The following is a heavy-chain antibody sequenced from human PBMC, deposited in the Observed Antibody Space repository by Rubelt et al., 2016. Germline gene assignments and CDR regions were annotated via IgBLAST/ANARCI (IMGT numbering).Heavy chain of an antibody. J-gene: IGHJ6*02. V-gene: IGHV4-4*02. CDR2: IYHSGST. D-gene: IGHD3-3*01. Sequence: QVQLQESGPGLVKPSGTLSLTCAVSGGSISSSNWWSWVRQPPGKGLEWIGEIYHSGSTNYNPSLRMRGTISDYKAKNQFSLKLSSVTAADTAVYYCARDRITMFGVVTYGMDVWGQGTTVTVSS. CDR1: GGSISSSNW. CDR3: ARDRITMFGVVTYGMDV.